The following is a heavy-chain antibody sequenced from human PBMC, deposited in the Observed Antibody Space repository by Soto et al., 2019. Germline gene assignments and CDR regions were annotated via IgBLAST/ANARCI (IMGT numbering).Heavy chain of an antibody. CDR1: GFTFSSYA. Sequence: GGSLSLSCAASGFTFSSYAMSWVRQAPGKGLEWVSAISGSGGSTYYSDSVNGRFTTSRDNSKKTLYLQMNSLGAEETAVYYCATEGRAAVAGVGGGQGTLVTVSS. CDR3: ATEGRAAVAGVG. J-gene: IGHJ4*02. CDR2: ISGSGGST. V-gene: IGHV3-23*01. D-gene: IGHD6-19*01.